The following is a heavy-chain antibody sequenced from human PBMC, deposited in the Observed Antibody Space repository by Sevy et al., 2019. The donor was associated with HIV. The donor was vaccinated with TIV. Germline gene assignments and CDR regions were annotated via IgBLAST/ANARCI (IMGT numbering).Heavy chain of an antibody. J-gene: IGHJ5*02. D-gene: IGHD1-7*01. CDR2: IYYSGST. CDR1: GGSISSGDYY. V-gene: IGHV4-30-4*01. CDR3: ARVGGTTPNYEGVWFDP. Sequence: SETLSLTCTVSGGSISSGDYYWSWIRQPPGKGLEWIGYIYYSGSTYYNPSLKSRVTISVDTSKNQFSLKLSSVTAADTAVYYCARVGGTTPNYEGVWFDPWGLGTLVTVSS.